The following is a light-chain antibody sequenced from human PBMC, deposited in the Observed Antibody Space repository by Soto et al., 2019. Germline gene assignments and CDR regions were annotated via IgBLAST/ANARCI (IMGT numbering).Light chain of an antibody. J-gene: IGKJ4*01. V-gene: IGKV3-11*01. CDR1: QSVSSS. Sequence: ELVLTQSPATLSLSPGERVTLSCRAIQSVSSSLAWYQQQPGQAPRLLIYDASNRATGIPARFSGSGSGTDFTLTISSLEPEDFAVYYCQQRSNCPLTFGGGTQVELK. CDR2: DAS. CDR3: QQRSNCPLT.